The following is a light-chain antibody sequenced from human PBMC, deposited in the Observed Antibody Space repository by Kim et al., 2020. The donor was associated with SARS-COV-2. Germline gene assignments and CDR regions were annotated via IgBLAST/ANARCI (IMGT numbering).Light chain of an antibody. Sequence: DKYASWYQQRPGQSPVLVMYQDNKRPSGIPERFSGSNSGNTATLTISGTQAMDEADYYCQAWDTNTEYVFGTGTKVTVL. V-gene: IGLV3-1*01. CDR2: QDN. CDR1: DKY. J-gene: IGLJ1*01. CDR3: QAWDTNTEYV.